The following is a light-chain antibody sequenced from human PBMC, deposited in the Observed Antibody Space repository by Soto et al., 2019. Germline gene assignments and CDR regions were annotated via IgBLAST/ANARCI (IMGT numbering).Light chain of an antibody. CDR2: AAS. CDR1: QSISGY. J-gene: IGKJ1*01. CDR3: QHYNSYSEA. Sequence: GDRVTITCRASQSISGYLNWYQKKSGQAPRLLMYAASTMQSGVPSRFSVSGSETELTINISSLFLDDGETDDGQHYNSYSEAFGQGTKVDI. V-gene: IGKV1-5*01.